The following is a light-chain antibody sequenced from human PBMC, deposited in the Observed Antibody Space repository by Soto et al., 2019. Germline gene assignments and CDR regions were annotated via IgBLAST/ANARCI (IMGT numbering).Light chain of an antibody. Sequence: EIVLTQSPDTLSLSPGEGASLSCRASQIVHTFLAWYQQKPGQAPRLLIYGASTRATGVPARFSGSGSGTDFTLTISSLEPEDFAVYYCHQRSNWPPDTFGQGTRL. CDR2: GAS. J-gene: IGKJ5*01. V-gene: IGKV3-11*01. CDR1: QIVHTF. CDR3: HQRSNWPPDT.